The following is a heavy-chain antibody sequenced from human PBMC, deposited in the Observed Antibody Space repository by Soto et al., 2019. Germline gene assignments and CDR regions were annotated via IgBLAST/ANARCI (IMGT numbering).Heavy chain of an antibody. CDR2: ISWNSGSI. CDR3: AKDIGSSGYPEGFDY. J-gene: IGHJ4*02. D-gene: IGHD3-22*01. Sequence: LRLSCAASGFTFDDYAMHWVRQAPGKGLEWVSGISWNSGSIGYADSVKGRFTISRDNAKNSLYLQMNSLRAEDTALYYCAKDIGSSGYPEGFDYWGQGTLVTVSS. V-gene: IGHV3-9*01. CDR1: GFTFDDYA.